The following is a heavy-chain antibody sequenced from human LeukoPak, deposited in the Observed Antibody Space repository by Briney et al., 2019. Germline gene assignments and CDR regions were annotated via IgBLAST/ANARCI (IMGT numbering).Heavy chain of an antibody. D-gene: IGHD3-3*01. CDR3: AKDGAVLRFLEWLLYLDAFDI. CDR2: ISGSGGST. CDR1: GFTFGSYA. Sequence: GGSLRLSCAASGFTFGSYAMSWVRQAPGKGLEWVSAISGSGGSTYYADSVKGRFTISRDNSKNMLYLQMNSLRAEDTAVYYCAKDGAVLRFLEWLLYLDAFDIWGQGTMVTVSS. J-gene: IGHJ3*02. V-gene: IGHV3-23*01.